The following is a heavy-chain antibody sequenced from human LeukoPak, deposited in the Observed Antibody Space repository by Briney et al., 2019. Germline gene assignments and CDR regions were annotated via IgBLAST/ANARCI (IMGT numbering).Heavy chain of an antibody. CDR2: IYDSGST. D-gene: IGHD3-22*01. V-gene: IGHV4-31*03. CDR1: GGSISSGGYY. Sequence: SETLSLTCTVSGGSISSGGYYWNWIRQYSGKGLEWIGYIYDSGSTYYNPSLKSRVTISVDTSKNQFSLKLSSVTAADTAVYYCARVLQTYDTRCAMDVWGQGTTVTVS. J-gene: IGHJ6*02. CDR3: ARVLQTYDTRCAMDV.